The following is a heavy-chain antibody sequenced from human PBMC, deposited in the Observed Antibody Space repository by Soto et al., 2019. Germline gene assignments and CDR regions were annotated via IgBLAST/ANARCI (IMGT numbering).Heavy chain of an antibody. CDR1: GFIFEDYD. Sequence: EVQLVQSGGGLAHPGGSLRLSCEASGFIFEDYDMHWVRQPPGKGLQWVSGISWNSGDKDYGDSVKGRFTISRDNAKNSLDLPMSSRRVEDTATYYCVKKSCSHTRCYTGWFFDLWGRGTLGTVSS. D-gene: IGHD2-15*01. J-gene: IGHJ2*01. V-gene: IGHV3-9*01. CDR2: ISWNSGDK. CDR3: VKKSCSHTRCYTGWFFDL.